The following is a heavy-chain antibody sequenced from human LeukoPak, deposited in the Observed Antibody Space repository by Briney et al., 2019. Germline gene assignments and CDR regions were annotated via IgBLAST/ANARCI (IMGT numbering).Heavy chain of an antibody. J-gene: IGHJ4*02. CDR1: GGTFSSYA. D-gene: IGHD5-12*01. V-gene: IGHV1-69*13. Sequence: PLASVKVSCKASGGTFSSYAISWVRQAPGQGLEWMGGIIPIFGTANYAQKFQGRVTITADESTSTAYMELSSPRSEDTAVYYCATQGMDSGYHGEDYWGQGTLVTVSS. CDR3: ATQGMDSGYHGEDY. CDR2: IIPIFGTA.